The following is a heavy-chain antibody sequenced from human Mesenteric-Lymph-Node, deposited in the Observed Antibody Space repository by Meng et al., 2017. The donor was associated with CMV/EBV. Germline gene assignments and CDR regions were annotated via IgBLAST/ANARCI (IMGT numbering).Heavy chain of an antibody. CDR1: GFTFSSYG. J-gene: IGHJ4*02. D-gene: IGHD3-16*01. CDR2: IRYDGSNK. Sequence: GESLKISCAASGFTFSSYGMHWVRQAPGKGLEWVAFIRYDGSNKYYADSVKGRFTTSRDNSKNTLYLQMNSLRAEDTAVYYCARSYYDYVWGSSAFDYWGQGTLVTVSS. CDR3: ARSYYDYVWGSSAFDY. V-gene: IGHV3-30*02.